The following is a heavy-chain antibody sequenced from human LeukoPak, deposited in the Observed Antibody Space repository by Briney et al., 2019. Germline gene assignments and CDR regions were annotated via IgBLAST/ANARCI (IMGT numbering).Heavy chain of an antibody. CDR1: GFTFSTFA. CDR2: IFPSGGEI. D-gene: IGHD3-10*01. V-gene: IGHV3-23*01. J-gene: IGHJ1*01. Sequence: SGGSLRLSCEASGFTFSTFAMIWVRQPPGKGLEWVSSIFPSGGEIHYADSVKGRFTISRDNSKSTLYLQMNSLRAEDTAVYYCARDLQRSGSYKAFQHWGQGALVTVSS. CDR3: ARDLQRSGSYKAFQH.